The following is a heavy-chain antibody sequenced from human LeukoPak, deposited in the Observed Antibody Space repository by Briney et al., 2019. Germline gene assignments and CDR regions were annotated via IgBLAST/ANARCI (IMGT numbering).Heavy chain of an antibody. V-gene: IGHV3-33*01. CDR1: GFTFSSYG. J-gene: IGHJ6*02. CDR3: ARALPAAMGDYYYYGMDV. Sequence: GGSLRLPCAASGFTFSSYGMHWVRQAPGKGLEWVAVIWYDGSNKYYADSVKGRFTISRDNSKNTLYLQMNSLRAEDTAVYYCARALPAAMGDYYYYGMDVWGQGTTVTVSS. CDR2: IWYDGSNK. D-gene: IGHD2-2*01.